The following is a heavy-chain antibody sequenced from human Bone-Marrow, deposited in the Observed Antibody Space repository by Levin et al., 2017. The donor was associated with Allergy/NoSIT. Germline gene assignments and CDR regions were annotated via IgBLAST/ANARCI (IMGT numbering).Heavy chain of an antibody. J-gene: IGHJ3*02. V-gene: IGHV3-30*04. CDR2: ISYDGSNK. D-gene: IGHD1-26*01. Sequence: SCAASGFTFSSYAMHWVRQAPGKGLEWVAVISYDGSNKYYADSVKGRFTISRDNSKNTLYLQMNSLRAEDTAVYYCARVGVVGALRDAFDIWGQGTMVTVSS. CDR3: ARVGVVGALRDAFDI. CDR1: GFTFSSYA.